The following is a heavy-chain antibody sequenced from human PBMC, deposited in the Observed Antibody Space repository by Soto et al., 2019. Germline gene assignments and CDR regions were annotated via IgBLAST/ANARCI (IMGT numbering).Heavy chain of an antibody. V-gene: IGHV2-5*02. CDR2: IYWDDDK. CDR3: AHYSSTSSFDY. D-gene: IGHD6-13*01. Sequence: QITLKESGPTLVKPTQTFTLACTFPGFALSTSGMGVGWIRQPPGKALEWLALIYWDDDKHYSPPLKSKLTLTKDISKYQVVLTMTNMDPVDTARYYCAHYSSTSSFDYWGQGTLVAVSS. J-gene: IGHJ4*02. CDR1: GFALSTSGMG.